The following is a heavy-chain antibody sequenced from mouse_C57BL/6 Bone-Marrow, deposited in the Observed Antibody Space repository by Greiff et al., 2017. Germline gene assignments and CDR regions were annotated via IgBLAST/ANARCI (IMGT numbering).Heavy chain of an antibody. D-gene: IGHD2-2*01. CDR1: GYTFTSYG. J-gene: IGHJ3*01. Sequence: QVQLKQSGAELARPGASVKLSCKASGYTFTSYGISWVKQRTGQGLEWIGEIYPRSGNTYYNEKFKGKATLTADKSSSTAYMELRSLTSEDSAVYFCADLLWLRRFAYWGQGTLVTVSA. CDR3: ADLLWLRRFAY. CDR2: IYPRSGNT. V-gene: IGHV1-81*01.